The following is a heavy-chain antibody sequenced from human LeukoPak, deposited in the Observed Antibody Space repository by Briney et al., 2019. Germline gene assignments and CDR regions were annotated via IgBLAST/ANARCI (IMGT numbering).Heavy chain of an antibody. Sequence: GGSLRLSCAASGFTFSSYGMHWVRQAPGKGLEWVAFIRYDGSNKYYADSVKGRFTISRDNSKNTLYLQMNSLRAEDTAVYYCAKDLVRYCINGVCYSFDYWGQGTLVTVSS. CDR3: AKDLVRYCINGVCYSFDY. J-gene: IGHJ4*02. CDR1: GFTFSSYG. D-gene: IGHD2-8*01. V-gene: IGHV3-30*02. CDR2: IRYDGSNK.